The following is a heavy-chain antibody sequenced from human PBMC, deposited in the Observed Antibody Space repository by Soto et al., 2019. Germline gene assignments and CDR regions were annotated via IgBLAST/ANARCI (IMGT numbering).Heavy chain of an antibody. J-gene: IGHJ6*02. Sequence: QVQLVESGGGVVQPGRSLRLSCAASGFSFTSYAMHWVRQAPGKGLEWVAVISFDGDIQYYADSVKGRFTISRDNSKNTLYLQMNSLRGEDTALYYSATTIATATDQHYYYYGMDVWGQGTTVTVSS. D-gene: IGHD2-21*02. V-gene: IGHV3-30-3*01. CDR1: GFSFTSYA. CDR2: ISFDGDIQ. CDR3: ATTIATATDQHYYYYGMDV.